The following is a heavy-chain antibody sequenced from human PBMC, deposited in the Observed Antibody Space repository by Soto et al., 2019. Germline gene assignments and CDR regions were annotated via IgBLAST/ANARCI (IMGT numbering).Heavy chain of an antibody. J-gene: IGHJ4*02. CDR2: ISGSGGST. V-gene: IGHV3-23*01. D-gene: IGHD2-8*01. Sequence: RRLSCAASGFTFSSYAMSWVRQAPGKGLEWVSAISGSGGSTYYADSVKGRFTISRDNSKNTLYLQMNSLRAEDTAVYYCAKDSPPYCTNGVCYKFDYWGQGTLVTVSS. CDR3: AKDSPPYCTNGVCYKFDY. CDR1: GFTFSSYA.